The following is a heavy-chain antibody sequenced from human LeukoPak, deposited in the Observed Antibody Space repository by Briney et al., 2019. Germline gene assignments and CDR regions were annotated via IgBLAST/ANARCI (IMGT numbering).Heavy chain of an antibody. CDR1: GFTFSSYE. CDR2: ISSSGSTI. Sequence: GGSLRLSCAASGFTFSSYEMNWVRQAPGKGLEWVSYISSSGSTIYYADSVKGRFTISRDNAKNSLYLQMNSLRAEDTAVYYCARGPYRDGYDLYYYMDVWGKGTTVTISS. D-gene: IGHD5-12*01. V-gene: IGHV3-48*03. CDR3: ARGPYRDGYDLYYYMDV. J-gene: IGHJ6*03.